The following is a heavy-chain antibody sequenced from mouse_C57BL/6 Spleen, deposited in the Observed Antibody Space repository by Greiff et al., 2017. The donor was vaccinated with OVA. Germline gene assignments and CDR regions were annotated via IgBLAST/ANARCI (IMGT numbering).Heavy chain of an antibody. CDR1: GYAFSSSW. D-gene: IGHD2-4*01. CDR3: AFDYGFAY. J-gene: IGHJ3*01. V-gene: IGHV1-82*01. CDR2: IYPGDGDT. Sequence: VKLMESGPELVKPGASVKISCKASGYAFSSSWMNWVKQRPGKGLEWIGRIYPGDGDTNYNGNFKGKATLTADKSYSTAYMQLSSLTSEDSAVYFCAFDYGFAYWGQGTLVTVSA.